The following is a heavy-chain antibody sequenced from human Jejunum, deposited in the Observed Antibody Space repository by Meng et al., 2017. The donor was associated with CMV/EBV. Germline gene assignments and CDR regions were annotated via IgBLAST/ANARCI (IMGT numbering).Heavy chain of an antibody. CDR2: ISHSGSS. CDR3: ARGDHCSATSCYPHWFDP. J-gene: IGHJ5*02. CDR1: SLIIYY. V-gene: IGHV4-59*01. Sequence: SLIIYYWSWIRQPPGKGLEWIGYISHSGSSDHNPSLKSRVTMSVDTSKNQFSLNLSSVTAADTAVYYCARGDHCSATSCYPHWFDPWGQGTLVTVSS. D-gene: IGHD2-2*01.